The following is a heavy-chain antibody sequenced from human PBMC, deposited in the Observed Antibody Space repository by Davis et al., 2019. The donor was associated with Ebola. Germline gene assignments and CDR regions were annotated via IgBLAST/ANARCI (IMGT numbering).Heavy chain of an antibody. J-gene: IGHJ4*02. CDR1: GFTFSGSA. Sequence: GGSLRLSCAASGFTFSGSAMHWVRQASGKGLEWVGRIRSKANSYATAYAASVKGRFTISRDDSKNTAYLQMNSLKTEDTAVYYCTSFIQDDDYWGQGTLVTVSS. D-gene: IGHD5-18*01. CDR3: TSFIQDDDY. CDR2: IRSKANSYAT. V-gene: IGHV3-73*01.